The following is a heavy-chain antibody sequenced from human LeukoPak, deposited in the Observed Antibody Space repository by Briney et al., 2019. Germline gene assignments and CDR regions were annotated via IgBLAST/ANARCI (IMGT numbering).Heavy chain of an antibody. J-gene: IGHJ5*02. Sequence: SQTLSLTCTVSGGSISSGDYYWSWIRQPPGKGLEWIAYMCYSGSTYYNPSLKSRVTMSADTSKNQLSLKLSSVTAADTAVYYCARPYYYDSRIDPWGQGILVTVSS. CDR2: MCYSGST. CDR3: ARPYYYDSRIDP. CDR1: GGSISSGDYY. D-gene: IGHD3-22*01. V-gene: IGHV4-30-4*01.